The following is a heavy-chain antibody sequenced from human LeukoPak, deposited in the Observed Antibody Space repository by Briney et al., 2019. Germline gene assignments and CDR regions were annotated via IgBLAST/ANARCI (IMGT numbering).Heavy chain of an antibody. CDR2: ISSNGGST. V-gene: IGHV3-64*01. D-gene: IGHD1-26*01. CDR1: GFTFSSYA. Sequence: VGSLRLSCAASGFTFSSYAMHWVRQAPGKGLEYVSAISSNGGSTYYANSVKGRFTISRDNSKNTLYLQMGSLRAEDMAVYYCARVDLSGSYDYWGQGTLVTVSS. CDR3: ARVDLSGSYDY. J-gene: IGHJ4*02.